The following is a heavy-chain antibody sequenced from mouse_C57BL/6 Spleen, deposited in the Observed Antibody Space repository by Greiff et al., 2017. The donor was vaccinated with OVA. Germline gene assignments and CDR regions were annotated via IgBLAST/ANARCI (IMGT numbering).Heavy chain of an antibody. D-gene: IGHD1-1*01. J-gene: IGHJ1*03. CDR1: GYTFTSYW. CDR2: INPRNGGT. V-gene: IGHV1-53*01. Sequence: VQLHQPGTVLVQPGASVKLSCKASGYTFTSYWMHWVKQRPGQGLEWMGNINPRNGGTNYNEMFTSKATMTVDNSSSTAYMTLSSLTSEDSAVYYWARREYYGSEGNFDVWGTGTTVTVSS. CDR3: ARREYYGSEGNFDV.